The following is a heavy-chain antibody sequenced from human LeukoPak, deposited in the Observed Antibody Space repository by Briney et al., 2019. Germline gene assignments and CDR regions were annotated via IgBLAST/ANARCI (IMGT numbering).Heavy chain of an antibody. V-gene: IGHV1-8*01. J-gene: IGHJ6*02. CDR2: MNPNSGNT. D-gene: IGHD6-19*01. CDR3: ARMVVAGSRNPLYYYGMDV. CDR1: GYTFTSYD. Sequence: GASVKVSCKASGYTFTSYDINWVRQATGQGLEWMGWMNPNSGNTGYAQKFQGRVTMTRNTSISTAYMELSSLRSEDTAVYYCARMVVAGSRNPLYYYGMDVWGQGTTVTVSS.